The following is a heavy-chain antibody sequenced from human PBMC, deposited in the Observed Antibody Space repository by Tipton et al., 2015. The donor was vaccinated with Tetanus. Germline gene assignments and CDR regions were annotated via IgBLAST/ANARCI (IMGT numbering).Heavy chain of an antibody. J-gene: IGHJ4*02. CDR1: GYSFTTYW. V-gene: IGHV5-51*01. CDR3: TRAPGARPLLLRGVDY. Sequence: QSGPEVKKPGESLKISCKSSGYSFTTYWIGWVRQMPGKGLEWMGIIYPGNSDTRYSPSFQGQVTISADKSINTTYLQWTSLTPSDTSLCYCTRAPGARPLLLRGVDYWGQGTLVTVSS. D-gene: IGHD3-16*01. CDR2: IYPGNSDT.